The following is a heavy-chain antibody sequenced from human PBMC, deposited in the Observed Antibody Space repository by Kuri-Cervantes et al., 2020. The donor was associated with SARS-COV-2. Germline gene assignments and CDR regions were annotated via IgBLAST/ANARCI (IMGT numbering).Heavy chain of an antibody. D-gene: IGHD3-3*01. J-gene: IGHJ6*03. CDR2: ISGSGGST. V-gene: IGHV3-23*01. Sequence: GESLKISCAASGFTFISYAMSWVRQAPGKGLEWVSAISGSGGSTYYADSVKGRFTISRDNSKNSLYLQMNSLRAEDTAVYYCARILADYDFWSGYYMDVWGKGTTVTDSS. CDR1: GFTFISYA. CDR3: ARILADYDFWSGYYMDV.